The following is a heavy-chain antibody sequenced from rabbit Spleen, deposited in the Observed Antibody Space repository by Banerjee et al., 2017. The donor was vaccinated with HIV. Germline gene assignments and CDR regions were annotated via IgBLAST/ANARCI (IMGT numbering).Heavy chain of an antibody. D-gene: IGHD6-1*01. CDR3: ARGYTDYATSRLDL. V-gene: IGHV1S45*01. J-gene: IGHJ3*01. Sequence: QEQLVEYGGDLVQPEGSLTLTCTASGFSFSSTYWIFWVRQAPGKGLEWIGCINSGSGGITFSASWAKGRFTISRSSSTTVTLQMTSLTAADTATYFCARGYTDYATSRLDLWGPGTLVTVS. CDR2: INSGSGGIT. CDR1: GFSFSSTYW.